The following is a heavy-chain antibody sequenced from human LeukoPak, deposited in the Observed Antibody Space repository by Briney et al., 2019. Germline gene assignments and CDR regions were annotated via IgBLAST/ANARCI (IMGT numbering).Heavy chain of an antibody. CDR2: ISYDGSNK. V-gene: IGHV3-30*04. J-gene: IGHJ2*01. D-gene: IGHD3-9*01. CDR3: ARADFLTGYFQLWYFDL. CDR1: GFTFSSYA. Sequence: PGGSLRLSCAASGFTFSSYAMHWVRQAPGKGLEWVAVISYDGSNKYYADSVKGRFTISRDNAKKSLHLQMNSLRAEDTAVYYCARADFLTGYFQLWYFDLWGRGTLVTVSS.